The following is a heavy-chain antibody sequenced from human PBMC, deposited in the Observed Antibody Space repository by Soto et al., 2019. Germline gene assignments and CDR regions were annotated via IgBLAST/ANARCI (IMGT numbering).Heavy chain of an antibody. CDR1: GGSISSYY. Sequence: QVQLQESGPGLVKPSETLSLTCTVSGGSISSYYWSWIRQPPGKGLEWIGYIYYSGSTNYNPSPKRRVTISVDTSKNQFSLKLSSVTAADTAVYYCAREGTTVDSYYYYGMDVWGQGTTVTVSS. CDR3: AREGTTVDSYYYYGMDV. J-gene: IGHJ6*02. CDR2: IYYSGST. V-gene: IGHV4-59*01. D-gene: IGHD1-1*01.